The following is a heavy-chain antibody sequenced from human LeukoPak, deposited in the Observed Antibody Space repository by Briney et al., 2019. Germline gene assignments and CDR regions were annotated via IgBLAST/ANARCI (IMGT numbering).Heavy chain of an antibody. Sequence: ASVKVSCKASGYTFTGYYMHWVRQAPGQGLEWMGWINPNSGGTNYAQKFQGRVTMTRDTSISTAYMELSRLRSDDTAVYYCARAPGGGVWWHFDYWRQGTLVTVSS. D-gene: IGHD2-8*02. CDR2: INPNSGGT. V-gene: IGHV1-2*02. CDR1: GYTFTGYY. J-gene: IGHJ4*02. CDR3: ARAPGGGVWWHFDY.